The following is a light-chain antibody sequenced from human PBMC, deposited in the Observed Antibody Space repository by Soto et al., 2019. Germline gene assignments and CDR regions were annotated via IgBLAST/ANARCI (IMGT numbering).Light chain of an antibody. Sequence: DIQMTQSPSTLSASVGDRVTIACRASQSISIWLAWYQQKPGKAPKLLIYDASTLERGVPSRFSGTGSGTEFTLTISSLQPEDFATYYCQHADSFPLITFGQGTRLEIK. J-gene: IGKJ5*01. V-gene: IGKV1-5*01. CDR3: QHADSFPLIT. CDR1: QSISIW. CDR2: DAS.